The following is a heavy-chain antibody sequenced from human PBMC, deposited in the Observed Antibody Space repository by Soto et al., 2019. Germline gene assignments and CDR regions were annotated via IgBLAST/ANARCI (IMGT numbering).Heavy chain of an antibody. CDR1: GFTFGDYA. V-gene: IGHV3-49*03. D-gene: IGHD4-17*01. J-gene: IGHJ4*02. CDR3: TRDIGGAPTVTTYYFDY. CDR2: IRSKAYGGTT. Sequence: PGGSLRLSCTASGFTFGDYAMSWFRQAPGKGLEWVGFIRSKAYGGTTEYAASVKGRFTISRDDSKSIAYLQMNSLKTEDTAVYYCTRDIGGAPTVTTYYFDYWGQGTLVTVSS.